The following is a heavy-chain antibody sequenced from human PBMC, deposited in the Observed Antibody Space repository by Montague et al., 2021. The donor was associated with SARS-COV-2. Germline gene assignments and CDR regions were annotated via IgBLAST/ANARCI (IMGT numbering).Heavy chain of an antibody. Sequence: SETLSLTCTASGDSFTSRTYSWGWIRQLPGKGLEWIGEINHSGSTNYNPSLKSRVTISVDTSKNQFSLKLSSVTAADTAVYYCVVVPLGPRGRGFDYWGQGTLVTVSS. J-gene: IGHJ4*02. D-gene: IGHD2-15*01. CDR1: GDSFTSRTYS. CDR2: INHSGST. V-gene: IGHV4-39*07. CDR3: VVVPLGPRGRGFDY.